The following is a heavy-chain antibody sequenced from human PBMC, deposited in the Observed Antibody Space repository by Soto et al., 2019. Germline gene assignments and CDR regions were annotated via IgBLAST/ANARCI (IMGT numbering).Heavy chain of an antibody. CDR2: ISYDGNTQ. V-gene: IGHV3-30-3*01. D-gene: IGHD3-9*01. J-gene: IGHJ4*02. CDR1: GFIVSGYA. Sequence: QVQLVESGGGVVQPGGSLRLSCAASGFIVSGYAMHWVRQAPGKGLEWVAVISYDGNTQYYADSVKGRFTVSRDNSNNILYEEMNNLRDEDTAMYYCAKETNAYEINFWGQGTLVTVSP. CDR3: AKETNAYEINF.